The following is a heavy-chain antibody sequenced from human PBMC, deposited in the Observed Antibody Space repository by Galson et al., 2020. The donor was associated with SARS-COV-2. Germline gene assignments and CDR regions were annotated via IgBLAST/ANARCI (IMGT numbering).Heavy chain of an antibody. CDR1: GFTFSSYD. CDR2: IGTAGDT. J-gene: IGHJ6*03. CDR3: ARGLSTVTPYYYYYYYMDV. D-gene: IGHD4-4*01. V-gene: IGHV3-13*04. Sequence: GESLKISCAASGFTFSSYDMHWVRQATGKGLEWVSAIGTAGDTYYPGSVKGRFTISRENAKNSLYLQRNSLRAGDTAVYYCARGLSTVTPYYYYYYYMDVWGKGTTVTVSS.